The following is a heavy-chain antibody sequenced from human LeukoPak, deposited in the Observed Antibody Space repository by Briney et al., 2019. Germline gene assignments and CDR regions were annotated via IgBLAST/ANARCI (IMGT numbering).Heavy chain of an antibody. V-gene: IGHV1-8*01. CDR2: MNPNSGNT. CDR1: GYTFTSYD. D-gene: IGHD3-10*01. Sequence: ASVKVSCKASGYTFTSYDINWVRQATGQGLEWMGWMNPNSGNTGYTQKFQGRVTMTRNTSISTAYMELSSLRSEDTAVYYCARGRVRGVKGDDWFDPWGQGTLVTVSS. J-gene: IGHJ5*02. CDR3: ARGRVRGVKGDDWFDP.